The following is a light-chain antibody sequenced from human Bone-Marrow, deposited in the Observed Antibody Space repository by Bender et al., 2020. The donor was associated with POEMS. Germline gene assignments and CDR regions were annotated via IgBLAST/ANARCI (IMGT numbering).Light chain of an antibody. J-gene: IGLJ2*01. Sequence: QSALTQPASVSGSPGQSITISCTGTSSDVGNYNLVSWYQHHPGKAPKVIIYEGSKRPSGVSNRFSGSKSGNTASLTISGLQAEDEANYYCSSYTSVSPFYVLFGGGTKLTVL. CDR3: SSYTSVSPFYVL. CDR2: EGS. CDR1: SSDVGNYNL. V-gene: IGLV2-14*02.